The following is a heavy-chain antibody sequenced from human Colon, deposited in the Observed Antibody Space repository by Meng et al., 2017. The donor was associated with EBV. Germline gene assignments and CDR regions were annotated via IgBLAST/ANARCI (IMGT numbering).Heavy chain of an antibody. CDR3: ARRGPSGNFSP. J-gene: IGHJ5*02. CDR2: IDHRGNT. V-gene: IGHV4-34*01. D-gene: IGHD3-10*01. Sequence: QVQIQERGAGLLQPSATLPRSCAVYGGSLRDYYWTWIRQPPGKELEWIGEIDHRGNTKYNPSLKSRVTISLDTSKKQFSLKVSSVTAADSAVYYCARRGPSGNFSPWSQGALVTVSS. CDR1: GGSLRDYY.